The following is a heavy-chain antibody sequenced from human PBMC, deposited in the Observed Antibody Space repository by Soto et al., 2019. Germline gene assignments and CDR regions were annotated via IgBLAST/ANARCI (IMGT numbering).Heavy chain of an antibody. J-gene: IGHJ6*04. CDR1: GGSISSYY. CDR3: ARGTRYCSSTSCYSGGSPTDV. Sequence: NPSETLSLTCTVSGGSISSYYWSWIRQPPGKGLEWIGYIYYSGSTNYNPSLKSRVTISVDTSKNQFSLKLSSVTAADTAVYYCARGTRYCSSTSCYSGGSPTDVWGKGTTVTVSS. V-gene: IGHV4-59*01. D-gene: IGHD2-2*01. CDR2: IYYSGST.